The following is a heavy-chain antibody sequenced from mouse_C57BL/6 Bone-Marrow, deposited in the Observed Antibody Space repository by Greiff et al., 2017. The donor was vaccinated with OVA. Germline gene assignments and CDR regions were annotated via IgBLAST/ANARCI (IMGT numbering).Heavy chain of an antibody. V-gene: IGHV2-9-1*01. Sequence: QVQLQQSGPGLVAPSQSLSITCTASGFSLTSYAISWVRQPPGKGLEWLGVIWTGGGTNYNSALISRLSTSKDNAKSQVSLKMNRLQTDDTARYYCARKGAMDYWGQGTSVTVSS. CDR1: GFSLTSYA. J-gene: IGHJ4*01. CDR2: IWTGGGT. CDR3: ARKGAMDY.